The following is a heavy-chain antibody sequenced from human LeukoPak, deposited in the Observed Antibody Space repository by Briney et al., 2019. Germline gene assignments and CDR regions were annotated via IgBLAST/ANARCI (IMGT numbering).Heavy chain of an antibody. CDR3: AVPFYSSGWYYVDY. J-gene: IGHJ4*02. CDR1: GFTFSSCE. D-gene: IGHD6-19*01. CDR2: ISRSWSTI. Sequence: GGPLTLSCAACGFTFSSCEVNWLRQAPGKGLVWVSYISRSWSTIYYADSVKGRFNISRDNVTKSMYLQMHSLRAEDTAVYYCAVPFYSSGWYYVDYWGQGTLVTVSS. V-gene: IGHV3-48*03.